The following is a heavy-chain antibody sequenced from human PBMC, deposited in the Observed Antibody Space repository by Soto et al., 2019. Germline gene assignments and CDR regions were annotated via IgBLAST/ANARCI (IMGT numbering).Heavy chain of an antibody. D-gene: IGHD6-6*01. CDR1: GGSISSGGYY. CDR2: IYYSGST. V-gene: IGHV4-31*03. Sequence: PXETLTLTCTVSGGSISSGGYYWSWIRQHPGKGLEWIGYIYYSGSTYYNPSLKSRVTISVDTSKNQFSLKLSSVTAADTAVYYCARGIAARPVYYYYGMDVWGQGTTVTVSS. J-gene: IGHJ6*02. CDR3: ARGIAARPVYYYYGMDV.